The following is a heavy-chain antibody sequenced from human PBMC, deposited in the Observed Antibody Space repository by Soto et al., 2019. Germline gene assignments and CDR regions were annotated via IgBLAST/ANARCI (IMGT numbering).Heavy chain of an antibody. CDR1: GYSFTSYW. J-gene: IGHJ5*02. V-gene: IGHV5-51*01. D-gene: IGHD2-15*01. Sequence: GESLKISCKGSGYSFTSYWIGWGRQMPGKGLEWVGIIYPGDSDTRYRPSFQGQVTISAAKSISTASLQWSSLKASDTAMYYCARRYCSGGSCYSVRAWFAPWGQGTLVTVSS. CDR2: IYPGDSDT. CDR3: ARRYCSGGSCYSVRAWFAP.